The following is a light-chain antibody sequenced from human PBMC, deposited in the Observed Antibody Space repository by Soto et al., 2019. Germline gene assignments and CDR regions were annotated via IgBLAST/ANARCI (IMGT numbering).Light chain of an antibody. CDR1: QGISSY. J-gene: IGKJ1*01. CDR2: AAS. Sequence: AIRMTQAPSSFSASTGDRVTITCRASQGISSYLAWYQQKPGKAPKLLIYAASTLPSGVPSRFSGSGSGTDFTLTISCLQSEDFATYYCQQYYSYSWTFGQGTK. CDR3: QQYYSYSWT. V-gene: IGKV1-8*01.